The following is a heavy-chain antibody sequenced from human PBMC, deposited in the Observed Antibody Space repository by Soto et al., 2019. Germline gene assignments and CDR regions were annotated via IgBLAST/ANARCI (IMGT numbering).Heavy chain of an antibody. CDR3: AKDTAVVIFDY. Sequence: GGSLRLSCAASGFTFTGYGMHWVRQAPGKGLEWVAVISYDGSSKYYADSVKGRFTISRDNSKNTLFLQMHSPRAEDTAVYYCAKDTAVVIFDYWGQGTQVTVSS. V-gene: IGHV3-30*18. D-gene: IGHD2-21*01. J-gene: IGHJ4*02. CDR2: ISYDGSSK. CDR1: GFTFTGYG.